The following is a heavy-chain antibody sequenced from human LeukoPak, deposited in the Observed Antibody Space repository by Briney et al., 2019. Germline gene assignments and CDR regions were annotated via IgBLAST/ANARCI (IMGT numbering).Heavy chain of an antibody. CDR1: GYTFTSYG. CDR3: AREMQDKSLQWIGELKKYYYYYMDV. Sequence: GASVKVSCKASGYTFTSYGISWVRQAPGQGLEWMGWISAYNGNTNYAQKLQGRVTMATDTSTSTAYMELRSLRSDDTAVYYCAREMQDKSLQWIGELKKYYYYYMDVWGKGTTVIVSS. D-gene: IGHD3-10*01. V-gene: IGHV1-18*01. CDR2: ISAYNGNT. J-gene: IGHJ6*03.